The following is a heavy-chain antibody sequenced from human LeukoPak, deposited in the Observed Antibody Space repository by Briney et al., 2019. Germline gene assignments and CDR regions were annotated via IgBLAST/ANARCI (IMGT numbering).Heavy chain of an antibody. CDR2: INWNSNSI. J-gene: IGHJ4*02. CDR1: GFIFNDYA. CDR3: AKGLGKSSGWATLDY. D-gene: IGHD6-19*01. Sequence: GRSLRLSCAASGFIFNDYAMHWVRQAPGKGLEWVPGINWNSNSIGYADSVKGRFTISRDNAKNSLYLQMNSLRAEDTAFYYCAKGLGKSSGWATLDYWGQGTLVAVSS. V-gene: IGHV3-9*01.